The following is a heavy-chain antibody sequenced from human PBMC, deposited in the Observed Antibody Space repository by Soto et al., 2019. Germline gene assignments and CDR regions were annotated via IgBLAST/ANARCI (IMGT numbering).Heavy chain of an antibody. Sequence: ASVKVSCKVSGYTLTELSMHWVRRAPGKGLEWMGGFDPEDGETIYAQKFQGRVTMTEDTSTDTAYMELSSLRSEDTAVYYCATAITIFGVGWYNWFDPWGQGTLVTVSS. CDR2: FDPEDGET. V-gene: IGHV1-24*01. CDR3: ATAITIFGVGWYNWFDP. D-gene: IGHD3-3*01. J-gene: IGHJ5*02. CDR1: GYTLTELS.